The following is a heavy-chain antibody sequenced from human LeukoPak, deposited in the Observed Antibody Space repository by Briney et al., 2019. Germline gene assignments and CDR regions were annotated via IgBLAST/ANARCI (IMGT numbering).Heavy chain of an antibody. D-gene: IGHD6-19*01. CDR2: IYYSGST. V-gene: IGHV4-59*01. CDR1: GGSISNYY. Sequence: SETLSLTCTVSGGSISNYYWNWIRQPPGKGLEWIGYIYYSGSTTYNPSLKSRVTISVDTSKNQFSLKLRSVTAADTAVYFCARDRKQWLRGPFDPWGQGTLVTASS. CDR3: ARDRKQWLRGPFDP. J-gene: IGHJ5*02.